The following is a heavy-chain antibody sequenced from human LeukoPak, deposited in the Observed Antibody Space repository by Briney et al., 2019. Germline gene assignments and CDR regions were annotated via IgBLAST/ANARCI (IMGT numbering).Heavy chain of an antibody. CDR1: GYTFTSYA. J-gene: IGHJ4*02. D-gene: IGHD3-16*01. CDR3: AREVGEGGNFDY. CDR2: INAGNGNT. Sequence: ASVKVSCKASGYTFTSYAMHWVRQAPGQRLEWMGWINAGNGNTKYSQKFQGRVTITRDASASTAYMELSSLRSEDTAVYYCAREVGEGGNFDYWGQGTLDTVSS. V-gene: IGHV1-3*01.